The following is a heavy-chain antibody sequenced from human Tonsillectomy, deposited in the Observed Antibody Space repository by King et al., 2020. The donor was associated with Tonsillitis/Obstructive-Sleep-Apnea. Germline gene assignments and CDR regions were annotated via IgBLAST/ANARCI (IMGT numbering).Heavy chain of an antibody. V-gene: IGHV4-31*03. CDR1: GGSISSGGYY. J-gene: IGHJ4*02. D-gene: IGHD4-17*01. CDR3: ARGDDYDNYLDY. CDR2: IYYSGTT. Sequence: VQLQESGPGLVKPSHTLSLTCTVSGGSISSGGYYWSWIRQHPVKGLEWIGYIYYSGTTYYNPSLKSRVTISVETSQSQFSLKLSSVTAADTAVYYCARGDDYDNYLDYWGQGTLVTVSS.